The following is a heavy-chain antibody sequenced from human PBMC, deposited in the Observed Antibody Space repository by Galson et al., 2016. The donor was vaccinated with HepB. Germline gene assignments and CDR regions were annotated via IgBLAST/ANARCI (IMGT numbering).Heavy chain of an antibody. V-gene: IGHV3-74*01. CDR1: GFTFSDYW. Sequence: SLRLSCAASGFTFSDYWMHWVRQAPGKGLVWVSRINSDDSSASYADSVKGRFTISRDNSKNTLYLQMNSLRAEDTGVYYCARGEMDSYDYLGHEYFQYWGQGSLVIVSS. CDR3: ARGEMDSYDYLGHEYFQY. D-gene: IGHD3-22*01. J-gene: IGHJ1*01. CDR2: INSDDSSA.